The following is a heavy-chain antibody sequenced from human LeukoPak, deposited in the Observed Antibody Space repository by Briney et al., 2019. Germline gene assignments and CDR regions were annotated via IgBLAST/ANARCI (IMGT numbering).Heavy chain of an antibody. CDR3: ARGEYSYGRYYYYYMDV. V-gene: IGHV4-59*01. CDR1: GGSISSYY. J-gene: IGHJ6*03. CDR2: IYNGGST. Sequence: PSETLSLTCTVSGGSISSYYWSWIRQSPGKGLEWIGFIYNGGSTNYSPSLKSRLTISVDTSKNQFSLKLSSVTAADTAVYYCARGEYSYGRYYYYYMDVWGKGTTVTVSS. D-gene: IGHD5-18*01.